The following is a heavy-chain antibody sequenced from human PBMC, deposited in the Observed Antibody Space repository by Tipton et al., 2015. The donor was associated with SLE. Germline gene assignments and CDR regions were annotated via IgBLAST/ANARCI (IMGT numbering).Heavy chain of an antibody. CDR2: IIPMLRKT. V-gene: IGHV1-69*09. Sequence: QLVQSGAEVKKPGSSVKVSCMTSGGTLSNTIISWVRQAPGQGLEWMGRIIPMLRKTDYARRFQGRVTISADKVTNTAYMEMTSLRSEDTATYYCARDRGIAADMDVWGKGTTVTVSS. J-gene: IGHJ6*04. D-gene: IGHD6-13*01. CDR3: ARDRGIAADMDV. CDR1: GGTLSNTI.